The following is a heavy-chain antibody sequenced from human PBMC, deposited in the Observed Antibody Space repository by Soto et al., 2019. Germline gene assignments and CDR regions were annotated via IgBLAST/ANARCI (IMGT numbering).Heavy chain of an antibody. Sequence: QVQLQESGLGLVKPSETLSLTCTVSGGSISDYYWSWIRQPAGKGLEWIGRIYTSGSTNYNPSLKSRVTMSVDTSKNQFSLKLSSLTAADTAVYYCARDYSSNWYSDYWGQGTLVTVSS. CDR2: IYTSGST. CDR3: ARDYSSNWYSDY. D-gene: IGHD6-13*01. J-gene: IGHJ4*02. CDR1: GGSISDYY. V-gene: IGHV4-4*07.